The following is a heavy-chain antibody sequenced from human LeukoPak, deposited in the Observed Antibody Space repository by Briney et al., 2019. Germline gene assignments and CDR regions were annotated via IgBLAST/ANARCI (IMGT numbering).Heavy chain of an antibody. CDR2: IKQDGSEK. V-gene: IGHV3-7*03. CDR3: ARDGPGIAAAALRY. D-gene: IGHD6-13*01. CDR1: GFTFSSYW. Sequence: GGSLRLSCAASGFTFSSYWMSWVRQAPGKGLEWVANIKQDGSEKYYVDSVKGRFTISRDNAKNSLYLQMNSLRAEDTAVYYCARDGPGIAAAALRYWGQGTLVTVSS. J-gene: IGHJ4*02.